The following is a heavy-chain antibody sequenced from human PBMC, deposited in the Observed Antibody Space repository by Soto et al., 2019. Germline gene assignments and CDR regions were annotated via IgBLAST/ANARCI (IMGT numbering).Heavy chain of an antibody. CDR1: GFTFSSYG. V-gene: IGHV3-30*18. D-gene: IGHD5-12*01. J-gene: IGHJ6*02. Sequence: QVQLVESGGGVVQPGRSLRLSCAASGFTFSSYGMHWVRQAPGKGLEWVAVISYDGSNKYYADSVKGRFTISRDNSRHTLYLQMNSLRAEDTAVYYCAKDGTSVWLRPNYGMDVWGQGTTVTVSS. CDR3: AKDGTSVWLRPNYGMDV. CDR2: ISYDGSNK.